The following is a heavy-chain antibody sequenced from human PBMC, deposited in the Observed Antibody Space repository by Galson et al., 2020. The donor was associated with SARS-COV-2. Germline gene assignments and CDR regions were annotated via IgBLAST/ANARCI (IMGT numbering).Heavy chain of an antibody. CDR1: GYTFTGYY. V-gene: IGHV1-2*02. J-gene: IGHJ6*02. D-gene: IGHD2-2*01. CDR2: INPNSGGT. Sequence: ASVKVSCKASGYTFTGYYMHWVRQAPGQGLEWMGWINPNSGGTNYAQKFQGRVTMTRDTSISTAYMELSRPRSDDTAVYYCARDLEEGYCSSTSCLPPYYYYGMDVWGQGTTVTVSS. CDR3: ARDLEEGYCSSTSCLPPYYYYGMDV.